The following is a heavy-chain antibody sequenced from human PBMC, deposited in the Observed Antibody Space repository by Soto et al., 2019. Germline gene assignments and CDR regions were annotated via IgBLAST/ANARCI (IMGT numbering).Heavy chain of an antibody. D-gene: IGHD3-22*01. Sequence: ASVKVSCKASGYTFTNFGISWVRQAPGQGLGWMGWVSAYNGNTNYAQKFQGRVTMTTDTSTSTAYMELRSLRSDDTAVYYCARMMDDSSGYYVDYWGQGTLVTVSS. J-gene: IGHJ4*02. V-gene: IGHV1-18*01. CDR1: GYTFTNFG. CDR2: VSAYNGNT. CDR3: ARMMDDSSGYYVDY.